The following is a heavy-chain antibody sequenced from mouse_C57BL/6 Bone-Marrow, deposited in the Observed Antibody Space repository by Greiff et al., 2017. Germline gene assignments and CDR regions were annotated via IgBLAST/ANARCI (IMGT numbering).Heavy chain of an antibody. CDR2: INPNNGGT. D-gene: IGHD3-2*02. CDR1: GYTFTDYN. V-gene: IGHV1-18*01. J-gene: IGHJ4*01. Sequence: EVQLHQSGPELVKPGASVKIPCTASGYTFTDYNMDWVKQSHGKSLEWIGDINPNNGGTIYNQKFKGKATLTVAKSSSTAYMELRSLTSEDTAVYYCARNRDSSGYYAMDYWGQGTSVTVSS. CDR3: ARNRDSSGYYAMDY.